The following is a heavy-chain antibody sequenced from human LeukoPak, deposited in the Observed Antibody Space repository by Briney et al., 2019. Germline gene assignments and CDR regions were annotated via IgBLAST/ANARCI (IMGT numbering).Heavy chain of an antibody. J-gene: IGHJ6*02. CDR1: GYPFTGYY. CDR2: INPNSGGT. CDR3: AREGISGTAPNYYYYGMDV. D-gene: IGHD1-20*01. V-gene: IGHV1-2*02. Sequence: ASVKVSCKASGYPFTGYYMHWVRQAPGQGLEWMGWINPNSGGTNYAQKFQGRVTMTRDTSISTAYMELSRLRSDDTAVYYCAREGISGTAPNYYYYGMDVWGQGTTVNVSS.